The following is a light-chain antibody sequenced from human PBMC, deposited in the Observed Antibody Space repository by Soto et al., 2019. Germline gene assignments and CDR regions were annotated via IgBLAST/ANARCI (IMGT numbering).Light chain of an antibody. CDR2: EVN. CDR3: SSYAANEV. Sequence: QSALTQPPSASGSLGQSVTISCTGTSSDVGANNYVYWYQQHPGKAPKLIIYEVNKRPSGVPDRFSGSKSGNTASLTVSGLQAEDEAEYYCSSYAANEVFGGGTKLTVL. J-gene: IGLJ2*01. V-gene: IGLV2-8*01. CDR1: SSDVGANNY.